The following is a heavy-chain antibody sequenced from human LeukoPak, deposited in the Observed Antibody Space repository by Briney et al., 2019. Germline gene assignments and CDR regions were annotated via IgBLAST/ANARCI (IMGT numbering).Heavy chain of an antibody. CDR2: ISYEGSNK. J-gene: IGHJ4*02. D-gene: IGHD2-15*01. Sequence: GGSLRLSCAAAGFTFSSYAMHCARQAPGKGRGWVAFISYEGSNKKYADSVKGRASISRDNSKNTMYLQMKSLRAEDTAVYYCAREDCSGGSCYSGYFDYWGQGTLVTVSS. V-gene: IGHV3-30-3*01. CDR1: GFTFSSYA. CDR3: AREDCSGGSCYSGYFDY.